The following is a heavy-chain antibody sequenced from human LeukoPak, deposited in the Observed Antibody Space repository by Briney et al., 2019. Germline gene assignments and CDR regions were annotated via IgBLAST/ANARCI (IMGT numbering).Heavy chain of an antibody. CDR2: ISSSSSYI. V-gene: IGHV3-21*01. CDR1: GFTFSSYS. D-gene: IGHD3-9*01. CDR3: ARGPYDILTGYYYRPPGAFDI. J-gene: IGHJ3*02. Sequence: GGSLRLSCAASGFTFSSYSMNWVRRAPGKGLEWVSSISSSSSYIYYADSVKGRFTISRDNAKNSLYLQMNSLRAEDTAVYYCARGPYDILTGYYYRPPGAFDIWGQGTMVTVSS.